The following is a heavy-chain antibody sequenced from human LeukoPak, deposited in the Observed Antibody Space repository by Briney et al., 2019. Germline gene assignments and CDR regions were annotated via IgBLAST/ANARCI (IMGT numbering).Heavy chain of an antibody. CDR3: TRRRGSGHWYFDL. Sequence: SETLSLTCTVSGDSISNRDYYWGWIRRPPGKGLEWIGTVYFTGRTCYNPSLTSRVTMSVDTSKNEFSLNLRSVTAADTAMYYCTRRRGSGHWYFDLWGRGTLVTVSS. CDR2: VYFTGRT. J-gene: IGHJ2*01. D-gene: IGHD6-19*01. CDR1: GDSISNRDYY. V-gene: IGHV4-39*01.